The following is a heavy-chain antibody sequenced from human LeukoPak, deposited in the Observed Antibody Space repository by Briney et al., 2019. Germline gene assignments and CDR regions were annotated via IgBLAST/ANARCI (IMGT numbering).Heavy chain of an antibody. V-gene: IGHV4-59*01. J-gene: IGHJ3*02. CDR3: ARGDSWADAFDI. CDR2: IYYSGST. D-gene: IGHD2-21*01. Sequence: SETLSLTCTVSGGSISSYYWSWIRQPPGKGLEWIGYIYYSGSTNYNPSLKSRVTISVDTSKNQFSLKLSSVTAADTAVYYCARGDSWADAFDIWGQGTMVTVSS. CDR1: GGSISSYY.